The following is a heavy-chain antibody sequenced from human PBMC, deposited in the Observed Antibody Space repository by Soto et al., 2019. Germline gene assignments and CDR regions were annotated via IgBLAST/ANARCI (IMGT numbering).Heavy chain of an antibody. V-gene: IGHV1-69*01. CDR3: ARGYGDYNDY. CDR1: GGPFSPFF. J-gene: IGHJ4*02. D-gene: IGHD5-18*01. CDR2: ITPLFSTT. Sequence: QVQLVQSGAEVKQPGSSVRVSCKASGGPFSPFFTTWVRQAPGKGLECMGGITPLFSTTTYAQKFQDRVTISADESTATVFVDIPSLRSDDTAGYFCARGYGDYNDYWGQGTPITVAA.